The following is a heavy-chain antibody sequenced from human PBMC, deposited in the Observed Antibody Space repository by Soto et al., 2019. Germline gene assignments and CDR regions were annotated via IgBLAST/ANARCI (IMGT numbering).Heavy chain of an antibody. CDR3: ARVFGQLVRDAFDI. J-gene: IGHJ3*02. Sequence: GGSLRLSCAASGFTFSIYSMNWVRQAPGKGLEWVSSISSSSSFIYYADSVKGRFTISRDNAKNSLYLQMNSLRAEDTAVYYCARVFGQLVRDAFDIWGQGTMVPVS. D-gene: IGHD6-6*01. CDR1: GFTFSIYS. V-gene: IGHV3-21*01. CDR2: ISSSSSFI.